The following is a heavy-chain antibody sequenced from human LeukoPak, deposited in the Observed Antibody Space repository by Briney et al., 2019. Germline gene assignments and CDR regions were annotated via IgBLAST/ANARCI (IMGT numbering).Heavy chain of an antibody. J-gene: IGHJ5*02. CDR2: IIPIFGTA. CDR1: GGTFSSYA. V-gene: IGHV1-69*13. D-gene: IGHD5-18*01. Sequence: GASVKVSCKASGGTFSSYAISWVRQAPGQGLEWMGGIIPIFGTANYAQKFQGRVTITADESTSTAYMELSSLRSEDTAVYYCARVFYTAMVRDNWFDPWGQGTLVTVSS. CDR3: ARVFYTAMVRDNWFDP.